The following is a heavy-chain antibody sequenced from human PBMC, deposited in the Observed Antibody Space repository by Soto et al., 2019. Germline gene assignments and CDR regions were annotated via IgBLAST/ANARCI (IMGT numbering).Heavy chain of an antibody. Sequence: EVQLVESGGGLVQPGGSLTLSCAASGFTFSSYWMHWVRQAPGKGVVWVSRINPDGRGTNYADSVKGQFTISRDNAKNTLYLQMNSLRPEDTAVYYCARVGQGVWYFDLWGRGTLVTVSS. CDR1: GFTFSSYW. CDR2: INPDGRGT. V-gene: IGHV3-74*01. J-gene: IGHJ2*01. CDR3: ARVGQGVWYFDL. D-gene: IGHD1-26*01.